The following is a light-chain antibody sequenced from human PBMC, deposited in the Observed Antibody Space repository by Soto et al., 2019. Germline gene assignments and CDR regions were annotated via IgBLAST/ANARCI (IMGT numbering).Light chain of an antibody. V-gene: IGKV3-15*01. Sequence: EIVLTQSPDTLSVSPGERATLSFRASQTVGSNLAWYQHKPGQAPSLLIYGAFTRATGIPARFSGSGSGTDFTLTISSLEPEDFAVYYCQQHANWPLTFGGGTKVDIK. CDR3: QQHANWPLT. J-gene: IGKJ4*01. CDR2: GAF. CDR1: QTVGSN.